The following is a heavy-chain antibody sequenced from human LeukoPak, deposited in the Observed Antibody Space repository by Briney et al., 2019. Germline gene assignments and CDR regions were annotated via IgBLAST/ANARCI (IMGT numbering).Heavy chain of an antibody. Sequence: QPGGSLRLSCVASGLTFRNYGMNWVRQAPGKGLEWVSSIGGSGSTTYYADFVRGRFTISRDNSKNSMRAEDTAIYYCAEVESSYCRIWGQGTLVTVSS. CDR2: IGGSGSTT. J-gene: IGHJ4*01. CDR1: GLTFRNYG. V-gene: IGHV3-23*01. CDR3: AEVESSYCRI. D-gene: IGHD3-10*01.